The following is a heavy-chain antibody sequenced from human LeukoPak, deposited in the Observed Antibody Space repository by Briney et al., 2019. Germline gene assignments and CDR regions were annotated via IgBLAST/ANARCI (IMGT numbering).Heavy chain of an antibody. CDR3: AREGAYGDFTGVY. J-gene: IGHJ4*02. CDR1: GGTFSSYA. D-gene: IGHD4-17*01. CDR2: IIPIFGTA. Sequence: ASVKVSCKASGGTFSSYAISWVRQAPGQGLEWMGGIIPIFGTANDAQKFQGRVTITADESTSTAYMELSSLRSEDTAVYYCAREGAYGDFTGVYWGQGTLVTVSS. V-gene: IGHV1-69*01.